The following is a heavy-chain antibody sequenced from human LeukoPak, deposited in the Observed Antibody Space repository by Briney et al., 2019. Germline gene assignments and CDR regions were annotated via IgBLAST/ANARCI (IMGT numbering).Heavy chain of an antibody. CDR1: GYTLTELS. CDR2: FDPEDGET. CDR3: ARVWYDFWSGYYYYYYYGMDV. V-gene: IGHV1-24*01. D-gene: IGHD3-3*01. J-gene: IGHJ6*02. Sequence: GASVKVSCKVSGYTLTELSMHWVRQAPGKGLEWMGGFDPEDGETIYAQKFQGRVTMTRNTSISTAYMELSSLRSEDTAVYYCARVWYDFWSGYYYYYYYGMDVWGQGTTVTVSS.